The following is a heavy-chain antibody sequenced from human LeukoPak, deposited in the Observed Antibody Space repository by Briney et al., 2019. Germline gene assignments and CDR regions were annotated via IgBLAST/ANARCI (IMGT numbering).Heavy chain of an antibody. V-gene: IGHV3-30*04. CDR3: ARDRVAVAGHQYFQH. CDR1: GFTFSSYA. J-gene: IGHJ1*01. Sequence: GGSLRLSCAASGFTFSSYAMHWDRQAPGKGLEWVAVISYDGSNKYYADSVKGRFTISRDNSKNTLYLQMNSLRAENTAVYYCARDRVAVAGHQYFQHWGQGTLVTVSS. CDR2: ISYDGSNK. D-gene: IGHD6-19*01.